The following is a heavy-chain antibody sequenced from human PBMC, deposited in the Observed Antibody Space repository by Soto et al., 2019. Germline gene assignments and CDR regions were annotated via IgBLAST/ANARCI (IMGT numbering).Heavy chain of an antibody. J-gene: IGHJ4*02. CDR1: GYTFTSYA. V-gene: IGHV1-3*01. CDR3: AKDYYDSSGYYPPALLFDY. D-gene: IGHD3-22*01. Sequence: GASVKVCCKASGYTFTSYAMHWVRQAPGQRLEWMGWINAGNGNTKYSQKFQGRVTITRDTSASTAYMELSSLRSEDTAVYYCAKDYYDSSGYYPPALLFDYWGQGTLVTVSS. CDR2: INAGNGNT.